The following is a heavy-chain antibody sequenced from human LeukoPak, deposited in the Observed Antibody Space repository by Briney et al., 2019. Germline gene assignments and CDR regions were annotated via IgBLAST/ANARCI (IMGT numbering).Heavy chain of an antibody. V-gene: IGHV4-59*01. CDR3: ARVKFAYYMDV. D-gene: IGHD3-10*01. J-gene: IGHJ6*03. Sequence: PSESLSLTCIVSGGSISDYHWSWVRQTPGKGLEWIGYINYTGKSNYNPSLNSRVTMSIDTSMNHFSLKLKSVSAADTAVYYCARVKFAYYMDVWGKGTTVTVSS. CDR2: INYTGKS. CDR1: GGSISDYH.